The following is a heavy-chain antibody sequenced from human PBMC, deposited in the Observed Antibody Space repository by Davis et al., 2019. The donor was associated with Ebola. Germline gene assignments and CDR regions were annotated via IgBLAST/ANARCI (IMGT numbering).Heavy chain of an antibody. V-gene: IGHV1-69*13. CDR3: AQGSGSYIY. CDR1: GGTFDSFA. J-gene: IGHJ4*02. Sequence: AASVKVSCKASGGTFDSFAISWVRQAPGQGLEWMGGIIPVFATPTYAQMFQGRVTLTADESTSTAYMELSSLRPEDTAVYYCAQGSGSYIYWGQGTLVTVAS. CDR2: IIPVFATP. D-gene: IGHD3-10*01.